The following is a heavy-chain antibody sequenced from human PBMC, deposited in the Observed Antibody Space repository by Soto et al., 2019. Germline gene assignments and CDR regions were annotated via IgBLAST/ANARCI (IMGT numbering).Heavy chain of an antibody. CDR1: GGTFSSYA. V-gene: IGHV1-69*06. D-gene: IGHD1-26*01. CDR2: MIPVSGTA. CDR3: ARDRGSGSYYSVSDYWYFDL. Sequence: QVRLVQSGDEVKKPGSSVRVSCKASGGTFSSYAMCWVRQAPGQGLEWMGGMIPVSGTAKYAQKFQDRVTISEDKSTSTVYMELSSVTSEDTAVYFCARDRGSGSYYSVSDYWYFDLWGRGTLVSVSS. J-gene: IGHJ2*01.